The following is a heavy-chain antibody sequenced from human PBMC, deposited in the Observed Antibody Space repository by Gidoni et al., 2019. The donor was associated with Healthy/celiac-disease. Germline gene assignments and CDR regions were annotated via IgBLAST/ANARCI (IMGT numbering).Heavy chain of an antibody. CDR1: GYTLTGYY. J-gene: IGHJ4*02. CDR3: ARARRPGWSSSHPAGY. V-gene: IGHV1-2*02. CDR2: INPNSGGT. Sequence: QVQLVQSGAEVKKPGASVKVSCKASGYTLTGYYMHWVRQAPGQGFEWMGWINPNSGGTNYAQKFQGRVTMTRDTSISTAYMELSRLRSDDTAVYYCARARRPGWSSSHPAGYWGQGTLVTVSS. D-gene: IGHD6-6*01.